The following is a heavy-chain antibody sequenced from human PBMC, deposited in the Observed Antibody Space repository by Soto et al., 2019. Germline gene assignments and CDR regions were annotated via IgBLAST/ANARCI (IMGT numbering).Heavy chain of an antibody. CDR1: GYTFTGYY. J-gene: IGHJ6*02. CDR3: ATDPVGASANCYYYYGMDV. Sequence: ASVKVSCKASGYTFTGYYMHWVRQAPGKGLEWMGGFDPEDGETIYAQKFQGRVTMTEDTSTDTAYMELSSLRSEDTAVYYCATDPVGASANCYYYYGMDVRGQGTTVTVSS. CDR2: FDPEDGET. V-gene: IGHV1-24*01. D-gene: IGHD7-27*01.